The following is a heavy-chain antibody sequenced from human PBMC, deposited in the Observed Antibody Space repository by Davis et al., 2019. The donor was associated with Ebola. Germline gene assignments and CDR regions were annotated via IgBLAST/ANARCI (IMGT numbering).Heavy chain of an antibody. J-gene: IGHJ4*02. V-gene: IGHV1-2*06. CDR3: ARDLSPKGFDY. Sequence: AASVKVSCKASGYTFSDYYIHWVRQAPGQGLEWLGRTHPNNVDTKYEQKFQGRVTMTRDTSISTAYMELRSLRSDDTAVYYCARDLSPKGFDYWGQGTLVTVSS. CDR1: GYTFSDYY. CDR2: THPNNVDT. D-gene: IGHD3-3*02.